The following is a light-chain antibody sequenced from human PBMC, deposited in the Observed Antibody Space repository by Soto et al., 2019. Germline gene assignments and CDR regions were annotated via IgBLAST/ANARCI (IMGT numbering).Light chain of an antibody. CDR3: QQRSTWPLT. J-gene: IGKJ4*01. Sequence: EIVLTQSPATLSLSPGERASLSCRASQSVGTYLAWYQQKPGQAPRLLIYDASSRAVCVAPRVRGSGSGTDFTLTIAYVEPEDFAVYYCQQRSTWPLTFGGGTRVEF. V-gene: IGKV3-11*01. CDR2: DAS. CDR1: QSVGTY.